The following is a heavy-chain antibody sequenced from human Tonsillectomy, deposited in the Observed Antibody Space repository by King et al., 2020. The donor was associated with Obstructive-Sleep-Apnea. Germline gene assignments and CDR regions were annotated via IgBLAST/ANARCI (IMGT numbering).Heavy chain of an antibody. V-gene: IGHV3-23*04. Sequence: DVQLVESGGGVVQPGGSLRLSCAASGFYFGVFAMSWVRQAPGKGLEWVSGIGGSDGTKYYADSAKGRFTISRDNSNNTLYLQMNSLRADDTAVYYCAKAHYYYDSSGHYSFDHWGQGTLVTVSS. D-gene: IGHD3-22*01. J-gene: IGHJ4*02. CDR3: AKAHYYYDSSGHYSFDH. CDR2: IGGSDGTK. CDR1: GFYFGVFA.